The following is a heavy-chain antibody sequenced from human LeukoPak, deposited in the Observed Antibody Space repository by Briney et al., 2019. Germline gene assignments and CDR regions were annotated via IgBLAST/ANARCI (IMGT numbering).Heavy chain of an antibody. Sequence: GGSLRLSCAASGFIFSDSAIHWVRQASGKGLEWVCRIRAKTNNYATLYAASVEGRFTFSREDSNNTAYLQMNSLKTEDTAVYYCISAAINMVREWDGMDVWGQGTTVTVSS. D-gene: IGHD3-10*01. CDR2: IRAKTNNYAT. J-gene: IGHJ6*02. V-gene: IGHV3-73*01. CDR1: GFIFSDSA. CDR3: ISAAINMVREWDGMDV.